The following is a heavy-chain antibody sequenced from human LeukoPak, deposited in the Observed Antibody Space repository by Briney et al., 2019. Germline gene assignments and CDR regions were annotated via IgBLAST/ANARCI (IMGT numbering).Heavy chain of an antibody. CDR1: GYAFTSND. J-gene: IGHJ4*02. V-gene: IGHV1-8*01. CDR3: ARGTVCGSGGKCSGSWYYDY. Sequence: ASVKVSCKASGYAFTSNDINWVRQATGQGLEWMGWMNPNSGNTGYAQKFQGRVAMTRNTSISTAYMELSSLRSEDTAVYYCARGTVCGSGGKCSGSWYYDYWGQGTLVTVSS. D-gene: IGHD6-13*01. CDR2: MNPNSGNT.